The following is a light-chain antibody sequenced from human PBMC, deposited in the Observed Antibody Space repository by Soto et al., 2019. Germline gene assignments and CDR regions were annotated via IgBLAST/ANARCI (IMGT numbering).Light chain of an antibody. CDR1: HSVSSIY. Sequence: EIVLTQSPGTLSLSPGERATLSCRASHSVSSIYLAWYQQKPGQAPMLLIYGASSRATGIPDRFSGSGSGTDFTLTISRLETEDFAVYYCQQYGSSNPITFVQVTRLEIK. J-gene: IGKJ5*01. V-gene: IGKV3-20*01. CDR2: GAS. CDR3: QQYGSSNPIT.